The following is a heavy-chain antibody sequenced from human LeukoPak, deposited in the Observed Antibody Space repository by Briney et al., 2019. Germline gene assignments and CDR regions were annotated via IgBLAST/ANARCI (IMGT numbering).Heavy chain of an antibody. V-gene: IGHV4-31*03. D-gene: IGHD3-22*01. Sequence: TSETLSLTCTVTGGSISSGGYYWSWIRQHPGKGLEWIGYIYYSGSTYYNPSLKSRVTISVDTSKNQFSLKLSSVTAADTAVYYCARANVYYYDSSGYGPGAFDIWAKGQWSPSLQ. J-gene: IGHJ3*02. CDR2: IYYSGST. CDR3: ARANVYYYDSSGYGPGAFDI. CDR1: GGSISSGGYY.